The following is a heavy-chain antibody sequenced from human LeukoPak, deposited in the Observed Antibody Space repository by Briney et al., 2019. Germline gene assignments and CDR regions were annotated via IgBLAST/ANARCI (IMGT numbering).Heavy chain of an antibody. CDR2: IRYDGSNK. D-gene: IGHD2-21*02. CDR3: AKDPARTYCGGDCYPAGNWFDP. V-gene: IGHV3-30*02. J-gene: IGHJ5*02. CDR1: GFTFSSYG. Sequence: GGSLRLSCAASGFTFSSYGMHWVRQAPGKGLEWVAFIRYDGSNKYYADSVKGRFTISRDNSKNTLYLQMNSLRAEDTAVYYCAKDPARTYCGGDCYPAGNWFDPWGQGTLVTVSS.